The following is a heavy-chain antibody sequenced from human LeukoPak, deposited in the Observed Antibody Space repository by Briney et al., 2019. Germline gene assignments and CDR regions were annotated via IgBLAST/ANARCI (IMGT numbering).Heavy chain of an antibody. CDR1: GYTFTSYG. CDR3: ARADVLRYFDWLLPPGDY. J-gene: IGHJ4*02. CDR2: ITAYNGNT. D-gene: IGHD3-9*01. Sequence: ASVKVSCKASGYTFTSYGISWVRQAPGQGLEWMGWITAYNGNTNYAQKLQGRVTMTTDTSTSTAYMEMRSLGSDDTAVYYCARADVLRYFDWLLPPGDYWGQGTLVTVSS. V-gene: IGHV1-18*01.